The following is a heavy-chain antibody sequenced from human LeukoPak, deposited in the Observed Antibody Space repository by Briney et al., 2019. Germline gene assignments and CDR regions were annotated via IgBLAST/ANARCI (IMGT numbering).Heavy chain of an antibody. J-gene: IGHJ4*02. Sequence: PGGSLRLSCAASGFTFSTAWMNWVRQAPGKGLEWVAVIWYDGTNKYYTDSVKGRFTISRDNSKNTVYLQMNRLRAEDTAVYYCASDILTGYNETNFWGQGTLVTVSS. CDR3: ASDILTGYNETNF. D-gene: IGHD3-9*01. V-gene: IGHV3-33*08. CDR2: IWYDGTNK. CDR1: GFTFSTAW.